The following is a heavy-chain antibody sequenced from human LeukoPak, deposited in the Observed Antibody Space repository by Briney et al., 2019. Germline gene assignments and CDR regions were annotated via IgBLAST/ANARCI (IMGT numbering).Heavy chain of an antibody. CDR3: ARDRDYYGSGSFREFDY. CDR2: IYSGATT. Sequence: GGSLRLSCAASGFTVSSNYMSWVRQAPGKGLEWVSVIYSGATTYYADSVKGRFTISSDNSKNTLYLQMNSLRAEDTAVYYCARDRDYYGSGSFREFDYWGQGTLVTVSS. CDR1: GFTVSSNY. V-gene: IGHV3-66*01. J-gene: IGHJ4*02. D-gene: IGHD3-10*01.